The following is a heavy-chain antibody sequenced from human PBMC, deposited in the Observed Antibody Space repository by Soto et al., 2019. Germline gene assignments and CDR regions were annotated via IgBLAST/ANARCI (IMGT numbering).Heavy chain of an antibody. J-gene: IGHJ4*02. D-gene: IGHD7-27*01. Sequence: EVQLVESGGGLVQPGGSLRLSCAASGFTFSSYDMHWVRQATGKGLEWVSAIGTAGDTYYPGSVKGRFTISRENAKNSLYLQMNTLSAEDTAVYYCARDGDYYFDYWGQGTLVTVSS. CDR1: GFTFSSYD. V-gene: IGHV3-13*01. CDR2: IGTAGDT. CDR3: ARDGDYYFDY.